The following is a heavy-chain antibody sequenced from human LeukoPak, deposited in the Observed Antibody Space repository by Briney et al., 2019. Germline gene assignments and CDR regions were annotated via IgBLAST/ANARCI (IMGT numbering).Heavy chain of an antibody. CDR3: AREGLEEWLRPNWFDP. D-gene: IGHD5-12*01. V-gene: IGHV4-59*12. Sequence: PSETLSLTCTVSGGSISGAYWSWIRQPPGKGLEWIGYIYSSGITNYNPSLKSRVTISVDTSKNQFSLKLSSVTAADTAVYYCAREGLEEWLRPNWFDPWGQGTLVTVSS. CDR2: IYSSGIT. J-gene: IGHJ5*02. CDR1: GGSISGAY.